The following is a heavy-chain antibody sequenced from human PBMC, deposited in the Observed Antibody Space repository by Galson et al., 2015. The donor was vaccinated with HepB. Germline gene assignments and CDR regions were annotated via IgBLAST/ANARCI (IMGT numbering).Heavy chain of an antibody. D-gene: IGHD4-17*01. V-gene: IGHV3-15*01. J-gene: IGHJ2*01. CDR1: GFTFSNAW. CDR3: TTSTVTTITDLHWYFDL. CDR2: IKSKTDGGTT. Sequence: SLRLSCAASGFTFSNAWMSWVRQAPGKGLEWVGRIKSKTDGGTTDYAAPVKGRFTISRDDSKNTLYLQMNSLKTEDTAVYYCTTSTVTTITDLHWYFDLWGRGTLVTVSS.